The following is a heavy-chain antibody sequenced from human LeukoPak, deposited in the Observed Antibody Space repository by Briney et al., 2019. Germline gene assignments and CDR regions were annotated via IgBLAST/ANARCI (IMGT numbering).Heavy chain of an antibody. CDR2: INWNGAST. D-gene: IGHD3-3*01. CDR3: ARVSRSKKAFDY. CDR1: GFSFDDLG. Sequence: GSLRLSCAASGFSFDDLGMTWVRQVPGKGLEWVAGINWNGASTGYADSVRGRFTISRDNAKNSLYLQMNSLRAEDTAVYYCARVSRSKKAFDYWGQGTLVTVSS. V-gene: IGHV3-20*04. J-gene: IGHJ4*02.